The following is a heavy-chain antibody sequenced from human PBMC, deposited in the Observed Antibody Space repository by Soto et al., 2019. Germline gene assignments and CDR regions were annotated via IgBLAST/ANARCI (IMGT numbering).Heavy chain of an antibody. CDR2: IKTNTGNP. CDR1: GYTLTSYS. J-gene: IGHJ4*02. D-gene: IGHD5-12*01. CDR3: ARGVRRDGYNPPGY. Sequence: ASVKLSFSASGYTLTSYSMTCVRQSPLQLLEWMGWIKTNTGNPTYAQAFTGGFLFPWDTSVSRAYRQTCSLRAEYPAVYYCARGVRRDGYNPPGYWGPEPLVTVS. V-gene: IGHV7-4-1*01.